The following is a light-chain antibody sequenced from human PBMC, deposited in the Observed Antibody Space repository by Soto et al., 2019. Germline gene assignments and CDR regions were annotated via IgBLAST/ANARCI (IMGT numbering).Light chain of an antibody. CDR1: SSNIGAGYD. CDR3: ATWDDSFRGL. Sequence: QAVVTQPPSVSGAPGQRVTISCTGSSSNIGAGYDVHWYQQLPGTAPKLLIYRNEERPSGVPDRFSGSKSGTSASLAISGLRAEDEADYYCATWDDSFRGLFGGGTKLTVL. J-gene: IGLJ3*02. V-gene: IGLV1-40*01. CDR2: RNE.